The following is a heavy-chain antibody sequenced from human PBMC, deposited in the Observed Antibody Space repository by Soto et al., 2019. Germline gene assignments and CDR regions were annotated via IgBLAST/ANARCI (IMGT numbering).Heavy chain of an antibody. CDR3: AKGFYDLWSSRLDY. V-gene: IGHV3-23*01. D-gene: IGHD3-3*01. CDR1: GFTFSSYA. CDR2: ISGSGGST. J-gene: IGHJ4*02. Sequence: EMQLLESGGGLVQPGGSLRLSCAASGFTFSSYAMSWVRQAPGKGLEWVSAISGSGGSTYYADSVKGRFTISRDNSKNTLYLQMNSLRAEDTAVYYCAKGFYDLWSSRLDYWGQGTLVTVSS.